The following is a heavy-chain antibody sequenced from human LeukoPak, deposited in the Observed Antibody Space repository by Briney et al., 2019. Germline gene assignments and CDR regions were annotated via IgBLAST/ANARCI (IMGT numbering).Heavy chain of an antibody. CDR2: IYPGDSDT. Sequence: GESLKISCKRSGYRFTDYWIGWVRQMPGKGLEWMGIIYPGDSDTRYSPSFQGQVTISADKSINTAHLQWSSLKASDTAMYYCARGAAGTTPDYYYFGLDVWGQGTTVRVSS. J-gene: IGHJ6*02. D-gene: IGHD1-7*01. V-gene: IGHV5-51*01. CDR1: GYRFTDYW. CDR3: ARGAAGTTPDYYYFGLDV.